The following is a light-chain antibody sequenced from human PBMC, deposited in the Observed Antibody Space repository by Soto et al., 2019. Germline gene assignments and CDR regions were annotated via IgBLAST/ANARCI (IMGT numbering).Light chain of an antibody. CDR3: QSYDSSLSVPYV. V-gene: IGLV1-40*01. CDR2: GNS. Sequence: QSVLTQPPSVSGAPGQRVTISCTGSSSNIGAGYDVHWYQQLPGTAPKLLIYGNSNRPSGVPDRFSGSKSGTSASLAITGLQAEDEADYYCQSYDSSLSVPYVFXTGTKGTVL. J-gene: IGLJ1*01. CDR1: SSNIGAGYD.